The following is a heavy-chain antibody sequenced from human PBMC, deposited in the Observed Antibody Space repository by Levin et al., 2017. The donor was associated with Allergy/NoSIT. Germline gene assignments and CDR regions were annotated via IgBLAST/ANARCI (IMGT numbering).Heavy chain of an antibody. CDR1: GFTFSSYA. CDR3: ARDFGATVTAFDK. V-gene: IGHV3-33*01. D-gene: IGHD2-21*02. J-gene: IGHJ4*02. CDR2: IWYDGSNT. Sequence: LSGGSLRLSCAVSGFTFSSYAMDWVRQAPGKGLEWVAVIWYDGSNTFYADSVKGRFTISRDNSKNTLYLQMDSLRAEDTAVYYCARDFGATVTAFDKWGQGTLVTVSS.